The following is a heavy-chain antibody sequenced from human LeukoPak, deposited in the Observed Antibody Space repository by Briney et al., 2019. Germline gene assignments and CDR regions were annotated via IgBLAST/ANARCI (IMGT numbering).Heavy chain of an antibody. Sequence: GESLQISCMGSGXSFTSYCIGWVRQMPGKGLEWMGIIYPGDSDTRYSPSFQGQVTISADKSISTAYLQWSSLKASDTAMYYCARHPRVAGYVDYWGQGTLVTVSS. CDR1: GXSFTSYC. CDR2: IYPGDSDT. J-gene: IGHJ4*02. V-gene: IGHV5-51*01. D-gene: IGHD6-19*01. CDR3: ARHPRVAGYVDY.